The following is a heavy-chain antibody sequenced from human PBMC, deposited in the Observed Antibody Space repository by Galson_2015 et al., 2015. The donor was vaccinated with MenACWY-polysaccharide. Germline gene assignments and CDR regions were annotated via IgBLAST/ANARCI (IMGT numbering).Heavy chain of an antibody. J-gene: IGHJ6*02. CDR2: ISYDGSNK. D-gene: IGHD2-2*01. V-gene: IGHV3-30-3*01. CDR3: AREYCDRTSCYGMDV. Sequence: SLRLSCAASGFTFSSYAMHWVRQAPGKGLGWVAVISYDGSNKYYADSVKGRFTISRDNSKNTLYLQMNSLRAEDTALYYCAREYCDRTSCYGMDVWGQGTTVTVS. CDR1: GFTFSSYA.